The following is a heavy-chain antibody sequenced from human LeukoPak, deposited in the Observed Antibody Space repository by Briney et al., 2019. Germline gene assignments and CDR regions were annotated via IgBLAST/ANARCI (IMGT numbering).Heavy chain of an antibody. CDR1: GFTVSSNY. CDR2: IYSGGST. D-gene: IGHD6-13*01. V-gene: IGHV3-53*01. J-gene: IGHJ4*02. Sequence: GGSLRLSCAASGFTVSSNYMSWVRQAPGKGLEWVSVIYSGGSTYYADSVKGRFTISRDNSKNTLYLQMNSLRAEDTAVYYCARDMSSSSSVGSFDYWGQGTPVTVSS. CDR3: ARDMSSSSSVGSFDY.